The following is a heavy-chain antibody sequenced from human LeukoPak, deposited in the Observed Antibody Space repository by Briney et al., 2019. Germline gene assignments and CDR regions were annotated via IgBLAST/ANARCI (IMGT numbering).Heavy chain of an antibody. Sequence: GGSLRLSCAASGFTFSSYGMHWVRQAPGKGLQWVANIKEDGSDKNYADSVKGRFTISRDNAKNLLYLQMNSLRAEDTAVYYCARWTDWYFDLWGRGTLVTVSS. CDR1: GFTFSSYG. J-gene: IGHJ2*01. CDR2: IKEDGSDK. D-gene: IGHD3/OR15-3a*01. CDR3: ARWTDWYFDL. V-gene: IGHV3-7*01.